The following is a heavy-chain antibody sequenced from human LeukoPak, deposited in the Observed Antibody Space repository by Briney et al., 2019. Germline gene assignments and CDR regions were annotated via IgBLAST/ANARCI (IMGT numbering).Heavy chain of an antibody. D-gene: IGHD5/OR15-5a*01. CDR3: AREGVNIVSTITGSTPDY. J-gene: IGHJ4*02. V-gene: IGHV3-33*01. CDR1: GFSFSNYG. Sequence: GGSLRLSCVASGFSFSNYGMHWVRQAPGKGLEWVAVIWHDGSNKYYAESVKGRFSIPRDNSKNTLNLQMNSLRAEDTAVYYCAREGVNIVSTITGSTPDYWGQGTLVAVSS. CDR2: IWHDGSNK.